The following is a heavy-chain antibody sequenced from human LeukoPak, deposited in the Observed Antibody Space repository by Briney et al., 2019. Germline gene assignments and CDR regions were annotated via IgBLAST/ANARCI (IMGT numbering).Heavy chain of an antibody. CDR1: GFTFSSYG. CDR2: ISYDGSNK. V-gene: IGHV3-30*18. Sequence: AGGSLRLSCAASGFTFSSYGMHWVRQAPGKGLEWVAAISYDGSNKYYADSVKGRFTISRDNSKNTLYLQMNSLRAEDTAVYYCAKDGGYCSSTSCPAHYYGMDVWGKGTTVTVSS. CDR3: AKDGGYCSSTSCPAHYYGMDV. J-gene: IGHJ6*04. D-gene: IGHD2-2*01.